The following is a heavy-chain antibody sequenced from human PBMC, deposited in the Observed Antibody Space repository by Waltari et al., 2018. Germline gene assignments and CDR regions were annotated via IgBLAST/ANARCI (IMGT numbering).Heavy chain of an antibody. D-gene: IGHD6-13*01. CDR3: ARESLPDGRSWYRNWFDL. CDR1: GYAFTSYK. Sequence: QVQLVQSGAEVKNPGASVRVSCRASGYAFTSYKIHWVRQAPGQRPQWMGWINPADGDRKYSQDFQGRLTFTTDASATSAYMELTSLQSEDTAVYYCARESLPDGRSWYRNWFDLWGQGTLVTVSS. V-gene: IGHV1-3*01. CDR2: INPADGDR. J-gene: IGHJ5*02.